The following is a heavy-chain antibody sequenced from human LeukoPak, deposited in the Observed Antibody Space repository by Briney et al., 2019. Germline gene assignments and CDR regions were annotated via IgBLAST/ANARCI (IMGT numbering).Heavy chain of an antibody. CDR3: ATDYDILTGFFVQ. D-gene: IGHD3-9*01. J-gene: IGHJ4*02. Sequence: ASVKVSCTASGGTFSDYSIAWVRQAPGQGLEWVGRIIPVLGIPNYAKTFQGRVTITADKSTSTAYMELSSLRSEDTALYYCATDYDILTGFFVQWGQGTLVTVSS. V-gene: IGHV1-69*04. CDR2: IIPVLGIP. CDR1: GGTFSDYS.